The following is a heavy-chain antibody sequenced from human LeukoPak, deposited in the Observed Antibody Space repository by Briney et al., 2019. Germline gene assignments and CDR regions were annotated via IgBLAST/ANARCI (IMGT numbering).Heavy chain of an antibody. D-gene: IGHD6-6*01. V-gene: IGHV3-21*04. CDR2: ISSSGTYI. J-gene: IGHJ1*01. Sequence: GGSLRLSCAASKFTFSSYSMNWVRQAPGKGLEWVSSISSSGTYISYAESVKGRFTISRDNAKNSLYLQMNSLRAEDTAVYYCARHGQLAYFQHWGQGTLVTVSS. CDR3: ARHGQLAYFQH. CDR1: KFTFSSYS.